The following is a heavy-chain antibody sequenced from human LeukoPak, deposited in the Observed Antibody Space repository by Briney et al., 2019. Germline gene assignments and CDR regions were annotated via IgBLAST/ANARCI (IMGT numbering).Heavy chain of an antibody. CDR1: GFIFSSYW. J-gene: IGHJ6*02. Sequence: GGSLRLSCAVSGFIFSSYWMNWARQAPGKGLEWVASINHNGNVNYYVDSVKGRFTISRDNAKNSLYLQMSNSRAEDTAVYFCARGGGLDVWGQGATVTVSS. CDR2: INHNGNVN. CDR3: ARGGGLDV. V-gene: IGHV3-7*03. D-gene: IGHD3-16*01.